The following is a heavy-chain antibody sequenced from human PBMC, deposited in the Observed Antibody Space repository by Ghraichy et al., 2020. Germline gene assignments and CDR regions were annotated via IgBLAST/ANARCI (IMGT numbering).Heavy chain of an antibody. V-gene: IGHV1-46*01. D-gene: IGHD3-22*01. CDR2: INPSCGST. CDR1: GYTFTSYY. J-gene: IGHJ4*02. Sequence: ASVKVSCKASGYTFTSYYMHWVRQAPGQGLEWMGIINPSCGSTSYAQKFQGRVTMIRDTSTSTVYMELSSLRSEDTAVYYCARSQRPRSGYYYCFDYWGQGTLVTVSS. CDR3: ARSQRPRSGYYYCFDY.